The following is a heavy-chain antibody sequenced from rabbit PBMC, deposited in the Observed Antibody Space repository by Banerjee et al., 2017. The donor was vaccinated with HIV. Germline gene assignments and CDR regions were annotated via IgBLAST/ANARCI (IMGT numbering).Heavy chain of an antibody. Sequence: QEQLVESGGDLVKPGASLTLTCTASGFSFSSNAMCWVRQAPGKGLELIACIYTSSGSTWYASWVNGRFTISKTSSTTVTLQMTSLTAADTATYFCARDDYGDYDYFDFWGPGTLVTVS. CDR3: ARDDYGDYDYFDF. CDR1: GFSFSSNA. J-gene: IGHJ6*01. D-gene: IGHD2-1*01. CDR2: IYTSSGST. V-gene: IGHV1S45*01.